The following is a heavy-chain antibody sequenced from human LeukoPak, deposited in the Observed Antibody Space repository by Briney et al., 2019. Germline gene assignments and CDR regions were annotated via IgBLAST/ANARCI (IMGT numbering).Heavy chain of an antibody. CDR3: ARAEDDHGGKVGTWYFDL. J-gene: IGHJ2*01. D-gene: IGHD4-23*01. CDR2: IIPILGIA. V-gene: IGHV1-69*04. CDR1: GGTFSSYA. Sequence: AASVKVSCKASGGTFSSYAISWVRQAPGQGLDWMGRIIPILGIANYAQKFQGRVTITADKSTSTAFMELSTLRSEDTAVYYCARAEDDHGGKVGTWYFDLWGRGTLVTVSS.